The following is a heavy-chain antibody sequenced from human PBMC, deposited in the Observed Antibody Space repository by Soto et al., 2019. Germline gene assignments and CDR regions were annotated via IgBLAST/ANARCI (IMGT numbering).Heavy chain of an antibody. Sequence: GESLKISCKGSGYSFTSYWIFWVRQMPVKGLEFMGIIYPFYSDTRYSPSFQGHVTISSYNSISTSYLQLSSLKASDTAMYYCARSIGGYSNAFDIWGQGTMVTVSS. J-gene: IGHJ3*02. CDR2: IYPFYSDT. CDR1: GYSFTSYW. CDR3: ARSIGGYSNAFDI. D-gene: IGHD5-12*01. V-gene: IGHV5-51*01.